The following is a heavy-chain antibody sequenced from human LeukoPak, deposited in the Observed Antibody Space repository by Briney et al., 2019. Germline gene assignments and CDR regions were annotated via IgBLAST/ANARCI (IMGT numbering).Heavy chain of an antibody. V-gene: IGHV3-30-3*02. Sequence: PGRSLRLSCAASGFTFSSYAMHWVRQAPGKGLEWVAVISYDGSNKYYADSVKGRFTISRDNSKNTLYLQMNSLRAEDTAVYYCAKPPFGTGTTSYFDYWGQGTLVTVSS. D-gene: IGHD1-1*01. CDR1: GFTFSSYA. CDR3: AKPPFGTGTTSYFDY. J-gene: IGHJ4*02. CDR2: ISYDGSNK.